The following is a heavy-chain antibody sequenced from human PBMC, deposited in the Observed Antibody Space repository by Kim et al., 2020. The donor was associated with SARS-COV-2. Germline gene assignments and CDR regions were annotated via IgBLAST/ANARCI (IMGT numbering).Heavy chain of an antibody. D-gene: IGHD6-13*01. V-gene: IGHV3-13*04. CDR3: ARASSSWFASAGGYFDL. CDR1: GFTFSSYD. Sequence: GGSLRLSCAASGFTFSSYDMHWVRQATGKGLEWVSAIGTAGDTYYPGSVKGRFTISRENAKNSLYLQMNSLRAGDTAVYYCARASSSWFASAGGYFDLWGRGTLVTVSS. CDR2: IGTAGDT. J-gene: IGHJ2*01.